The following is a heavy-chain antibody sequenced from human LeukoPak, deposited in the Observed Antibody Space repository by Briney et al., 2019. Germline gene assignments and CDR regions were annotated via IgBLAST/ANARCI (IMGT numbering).Heavy chain of an antibody. CDR1: GGSISSYY. CDR2: IYYSGST. Sequence: PSETLSLTCTVSGGSISSYYWSWIRQPPGKGLEWIGFIYYSGSTNYNPSLKSRVTMSVDTSKSQFSLKLSSVTAADTAVYYCARGQFDSSGYYYGFDYWGQGTLVTASS. D-gene: IGHD3-22*01. CDR3: ARGQFDSSGYYYGFDY. V-gene: IGHV4-59*01. J-gene: IGHJ4*02.